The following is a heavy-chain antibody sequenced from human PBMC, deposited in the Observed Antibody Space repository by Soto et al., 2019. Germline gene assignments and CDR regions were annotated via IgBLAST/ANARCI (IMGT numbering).Heavy chain of an antibody. CDR1: GGTFSSYA. CDR2: IIPIFGTA. Sequence: ASVKVSCKASGGTFSSYAISWVRQAPGQGLEWMGGIIPIFGTANYAQKFQGRVTITADKSTSTAYMELSSLRSEDTAVYYCARVSGYYDSSGYPFSFDYWGQGTLVTVSS. V-gene: IGHV1-69*06. CDR3: ARVSGYYDSSGYPFSFDY. D-gene: IGHD3-22*01. J-gene: IGHJ4*02.